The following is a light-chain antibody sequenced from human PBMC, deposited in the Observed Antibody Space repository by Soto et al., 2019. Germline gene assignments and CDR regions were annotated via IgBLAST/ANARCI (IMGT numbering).Light chain of an antibody. CDR3: SSSTSSSPV. Sequence: QSALTQPASVSGSPGQSITISCTGTSSDVGGYNYVSWYQQHPGKAPKLMIYEVSNRPSGVSNRFSGSKSGNTASLTISGLQAEDVADYYCSSSTSSSPVFGTGTKVTVL. CDR1: SSDVGGYNY. CDR2: EVS. V-gene: IGLV2-14*01. J-gene: IGLJ1*01.